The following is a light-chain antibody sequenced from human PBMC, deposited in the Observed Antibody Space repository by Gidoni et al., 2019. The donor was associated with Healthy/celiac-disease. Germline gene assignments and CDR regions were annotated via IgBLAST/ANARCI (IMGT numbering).Light chain of an antibody. Sequence: DIQMSQSPSSLSASVGDRVTITCRASQSISSYLNWYQQKPGKAPKLLIYDASSLQSGVPSRFSGNGSGTDFTLTISSLQPEDFATYYCQQSYSTPVTFGQGTKVEIK. V-gene: IGKV1-39*01. CDR3: QQSYSTPVT. CDR2: DAS. CDR1: QSISSY. J-gene: IGKJ1*01.